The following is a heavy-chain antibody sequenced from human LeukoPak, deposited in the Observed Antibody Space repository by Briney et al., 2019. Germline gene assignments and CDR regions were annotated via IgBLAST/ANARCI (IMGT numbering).Heavy chain of an antibody. CDR3: ARGRPITMIVVVSFNDY. CDR2: KNPNSGNT. V-gene: IGHV1-8*01. CDR1: GYTFTSYD. Sequence: ASVKVSCKASGYTFTSYDINWVRQATGQGLEWMGWKNPNSGNTGYAQKFQGRVTMTRNTSISTAYMELSSLRSEDTAVYYCARGRPITMIVVVSFNDYWGQGTLVTVSS. J-gene: IGHJ4*02. D-gene: IGHD3-22*01.